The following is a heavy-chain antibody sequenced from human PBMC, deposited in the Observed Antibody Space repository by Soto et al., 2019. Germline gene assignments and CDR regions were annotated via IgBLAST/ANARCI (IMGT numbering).Heavy chain of an antibody. CDR2: IYSDGST. CDR3: TRGFAGGYLPY. V-gene: IGHV3-66*01. D-gene: IGHD5-12*01. CDR1: GFIVSSNY. Sequence: EVQLVESGGGLVQPGGSLRLSCAASGFIVSSNYMSWVRQAPGKGLEWVSVIYSDGSTYYADSVKGRFTISRDNSKNTLYLQMNSLRAEDTAVYYCTRGFAGGYLPYWGQGTLVTVSS. J-gene: IGHJ4*02.